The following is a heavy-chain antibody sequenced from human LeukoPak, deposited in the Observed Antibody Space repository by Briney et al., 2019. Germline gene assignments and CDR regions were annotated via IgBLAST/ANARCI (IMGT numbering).Heavy chain of an antibody. CDR1: AYTFTSYD. V-gene: IGHV1-8*01. Sequence: GASVKFSCKASAYTFTSYDIHWVRQATGQGLEWMGWMNPNSGNTGYAQKFQGRVTMTRNTSISTAYMELSSPRSEDTAVYYCALRVDYYYYYGMDVWGQGTTVTVSS. J-gene: IGHJ6*02. CDR3: ALRVDYYYYYGMDV. CDR2: MNPNSGNT.